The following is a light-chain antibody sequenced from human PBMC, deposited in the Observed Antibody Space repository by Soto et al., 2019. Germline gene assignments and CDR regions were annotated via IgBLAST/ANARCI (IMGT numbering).Light chain of an antibody. Sequence: QSALTQSASVSGSPGQSITISCTGTSSDVGGYNYVSWYQQHPGKAPKLIIYAVSNRPSGVSNRFSGSKSGNTASLTISGLQAEDEADYYCSSYTSSNTLVFGGGTKLTVL. CDR3: SSYTSSNTLV. CDR2: AVS. J-gene: IGLJ2*01. V-gene: IGLV2-14*01. CDR1: SSDVGGYNY.